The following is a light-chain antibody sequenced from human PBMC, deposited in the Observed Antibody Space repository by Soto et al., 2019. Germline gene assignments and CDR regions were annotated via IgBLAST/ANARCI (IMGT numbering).Light chain of an antibody. J-gene: IGKJ1*01. CDR2: TAS. Sequence: AIRMTQSPSSLSASTGDRVTITCRASQDIGSYLAWYQQSPGKAPRLLIYTASTLQTGVPPRFSGSGSGTDFTLTVSYLQSEDFATYYCHQYFIYPQTFGQGTKVDIK. CDR3: HQYFIYPQT. V-gene: IGKV1-8*01. CDR1: QDIGSY.